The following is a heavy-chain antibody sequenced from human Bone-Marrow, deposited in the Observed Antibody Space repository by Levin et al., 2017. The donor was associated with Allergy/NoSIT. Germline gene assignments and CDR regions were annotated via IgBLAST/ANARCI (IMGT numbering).Heavy chain of an antibody. CDR1: GFTFTNYW. Sequence: AGGSLRLSCAASGFTFTNYWMTWVRQAPGKGLEWVAHIKEDGTEKDYVGSVKGRFFISRDNGKNSLVLHMKSLRVEDTAIYYCARGGLEYSRPADYWGQGTLVTVSS. J-gene: IGHJ4*02. CDR2: IKEDGTEK. D-gene: IGHD6-13*01. V-gene: IGHV3-7*01. CDR3: ARGGLEYSRPADY.